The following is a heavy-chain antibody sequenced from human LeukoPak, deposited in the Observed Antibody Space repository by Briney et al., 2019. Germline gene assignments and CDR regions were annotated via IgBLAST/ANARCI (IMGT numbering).Heavy chain of an antibody. CDR3: ARDNDSRDPPHIDN. CDR2: LIPIFGTA. D-gene: IGHD3-16*01. J-gene: IGHJ4*01. Sequence: SVKVSCKASGGTFSNYAISWVRQAPGQGLEWMGGLIPIFGTANYAQKFRGRVTITADKSTRTAYMELSSLRSEDTAVYYCARDNDSRDPPHIDNSGHRTLVTVSS. V-gene: IGHV1-69*06. CDR1: GGTFSNYA.